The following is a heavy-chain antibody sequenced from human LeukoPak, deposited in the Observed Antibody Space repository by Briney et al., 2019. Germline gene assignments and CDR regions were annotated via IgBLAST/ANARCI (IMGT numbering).Heavy chain of an antibody. Sequence: GASVKVSCKASGYTFTSYYMHWVRQAPGQGLEWMGIINPSGGSTSYAQKFQGRVTMTRDTSTSTVYMELSSLRSEDTAVYYCARDRLSIAAAVPHDAFDIWGQGTMVTVSS. CDR2: INPSGGST. D-gene: IGHD6-13*01. CDR3: ARDRLSIAAAVPHDAFDI. CDR1: GYTFTSYY. J-gene: IGHJ3*02. V-gene: IGHV1-46*01.